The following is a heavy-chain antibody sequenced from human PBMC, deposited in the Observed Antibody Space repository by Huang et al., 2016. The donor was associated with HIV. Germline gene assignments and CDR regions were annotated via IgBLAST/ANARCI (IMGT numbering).Heavy chain of an antibody. V-gene: IGHV3-53*01. CDR3: AKEGDTGAALGY. D-gene: IGHD2-8*02. J-gene: IGHJ4*02. Sequence: EVQLVESGGGLIQPGGSLRLSCAASGVTVSTNYMTWVREAPGKGLECVSLIYSGGTTYYADSVKGRFTISRDDSENTLYLHMTSLRAGDTAVYYCAKEGDTGAALGYWGQGTLVTVS. CDR2: IYSGGTT. CDR1: GVTVSTNY.